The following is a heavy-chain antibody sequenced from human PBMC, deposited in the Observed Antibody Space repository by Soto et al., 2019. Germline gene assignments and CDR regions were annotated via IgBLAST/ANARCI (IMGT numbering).Heavy chain of an antibody. D-gene: IGHD6-13*01. Sequence: PGGSLRLSCAASGFTFSSYGMHWVRQAPGKGLEWVAVISYDGSNKYYADSVKGRFTISRDNSKNTLYLQMNSLRAEDTAVYYCAKAYSSPPVGFDPWGQGTLVTVSS. CDR1: GFTFSSYG. CDR3: AKAYSSPPVGFDP. CDR2: ISYDGSNK. V-gene: IGHV3-30*18. J-gene: IGHJ5*02.